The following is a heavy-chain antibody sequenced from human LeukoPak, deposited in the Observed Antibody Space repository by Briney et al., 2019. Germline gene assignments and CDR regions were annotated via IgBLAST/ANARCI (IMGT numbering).Heavy chain of an antibody. D-gene: IGHD6-19*01. V-gene: IGHV4-34*01. Sequence: SETLSLTCAVYGGSFSDYYWSWIRQPPGKGLEWIGEINHSGSTNYNPSLKSRVTISVDTSKNQFSLKLSSVTAADKAVYYCARGHSSGRGGWFDPWGQGTLVTVSS. CDR3: ARGHSSGRGGWFDP. CDR2: INHSGST. J-gene: IGHJ5*02. CDR1: GGSFSDYY.